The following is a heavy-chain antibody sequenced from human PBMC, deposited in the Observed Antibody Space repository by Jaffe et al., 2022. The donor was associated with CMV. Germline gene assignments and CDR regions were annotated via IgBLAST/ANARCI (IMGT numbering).Heavy chain of an antibody. Sequence: QVQLVESGGGVVQPGRSLRVSCVASGFTFSTYGMHWVRQAPGKGLEWVALIWFDGNNEYYADSVKGRFTISRDNSKNTLFLQMNNLRADDTAIYFCARGATASNSLAFEYWGQGTLVTVSS. J-gene: IGHJ4*02. CDR3: ARGATASNSLAFEY. CDR2: IWFDGNNE. V-gene: IGHV3-33*01. D-gene: IGHD1-1*01. CDR1: GFTFSTYG.